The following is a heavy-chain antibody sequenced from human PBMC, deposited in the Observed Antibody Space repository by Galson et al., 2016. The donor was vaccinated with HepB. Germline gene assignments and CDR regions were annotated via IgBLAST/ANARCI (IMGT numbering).Heavy chain of an antibody. CDR2: IWYDGRNK. Sequence: SLRLSCAASGFTFTNYGMQWVRQAPGKGLEWVALIWYDGRNKNYADSVKGRFTISRDNSKNILFLQMDSLRVEDTAVYYCAKDRHNWPYPPRSSWFDPWGQGTLVTVSS. J-gene: IGHJ5*02. V-gene: IGHV3-30*02. CDR3: AKDRHNWPYPPRSSWFDP. CDR1: GFTFTNYG.